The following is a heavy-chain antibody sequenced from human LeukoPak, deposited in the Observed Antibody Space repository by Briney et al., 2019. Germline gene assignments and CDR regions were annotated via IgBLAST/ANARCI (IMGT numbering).Heavy chain of an antibody. CDR1: GFFFAGYG. D-gene: IGHD3-9*01. CDR3: ARLIVTGVPTRGSFDS. V-gene: IGHV3-23*01. Sequence: GGSLRLSCAVSGFFFAGYGMTWLRQAPGKGLEWVSGIALNDDDTDYADSVRGRFTISRDNSQSSLYLQMNSLRAEDTAVYYCARLIVTGVPTRGSFDSWGQGTLVTVSS. J-gene: IGHJ4*02. CDR2: IALNDDDT.